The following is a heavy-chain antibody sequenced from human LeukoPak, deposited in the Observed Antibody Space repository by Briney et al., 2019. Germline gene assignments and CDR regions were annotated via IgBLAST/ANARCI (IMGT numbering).Heavy chain of an antibody. V-gene: IGHV3-7*01. CDR2: IKQDGSEK. D-gene: IGHD3-10*01. J-gene: IGHJ6*02. Sequence: GGSLRLSCAASGFTFSSYWMSWVRQAPGKGLEWVANIKQDGSEKYYVDSVKGRFTISRDNAKNSLYLQMNSLRAEDTAVYYCARDFDLDGSGSRYYSGMDVWGQGTTVAVSS. CDR3: ARDFDLDGSGSRYYSGMDV. CDR1: GFTFSSYW.